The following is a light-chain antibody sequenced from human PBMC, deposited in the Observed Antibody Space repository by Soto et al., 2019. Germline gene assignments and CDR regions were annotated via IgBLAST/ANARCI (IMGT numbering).Light chain of an antibody. J-gene: IGKJ4*01. Sequence: EIVMTQSPVTLSLSPGDTATLSCRAGQSITSNLAWYQQKPGQPPRLLIYGASTRATGIPARFSGSGSGTEFTLTISNLQSEDFAVYYCQQYSSWVTFGGGTQLEIE. CDR2: GAS. V-gene: IGKV3-15*01. CDR1: QSITSN. CDR3: QQYSSWVT.